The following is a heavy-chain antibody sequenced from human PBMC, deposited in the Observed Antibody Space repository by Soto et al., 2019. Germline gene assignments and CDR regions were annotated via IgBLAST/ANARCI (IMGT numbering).Heavy chain of an antibody. V-gene: IGHV1-24*01. CDR3: ATEPLLLWFGDRKPQYYFDY. CDR2: FDPEDGET. CDR1: GYTLTELS. Sequence: ASVKVSCKVSGYTLTELSMHWVRQAPGKGLEWMGGFDPEDGETIYAQKFQGRVTMTEDTSTDTAYMELSSLRSEDTAVYYCATEPLLLWFGDRKPQYYFDYWGQGTLVTVSS. J-gene: IGHJ4*02. D-gene: IGHD3-10*01.